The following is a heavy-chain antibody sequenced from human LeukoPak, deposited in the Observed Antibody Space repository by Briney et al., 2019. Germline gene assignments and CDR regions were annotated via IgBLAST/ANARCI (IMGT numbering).Heavy chain of an antibody. Sequence: GGSLRLSCAASGFIFDDYAMHWVRQAPGKGLEWVSLISGDGTSTYYADSVKGRFTISRDNTKNSLYLQMNSLRIEDTALCYCAKDMGYSYGYYYFYDMDVWGQGTTVTVSS. V-gene: IGHV3-43*02. CDR3: AKDMGYSYGYYYFYDMDV. CDR2: ISGDGTST. CDR1: GFIFDDYA. J-gene: IGHJ6*02. D-gene: IGHD5-18*01.